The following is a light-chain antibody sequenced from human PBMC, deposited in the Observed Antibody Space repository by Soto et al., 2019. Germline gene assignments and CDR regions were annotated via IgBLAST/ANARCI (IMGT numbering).Light chain of an antibody. CDR2: GAS. CDR3: QQYNNWPPLT. V-gene: IGKV3-15*01. CDR1: QSVNSN. Sequence: EIVMTQSPATLSASPGEGAILSCRASQSVNSNLAWYQQKPGQAPRLLIYGASTRATGIPLRFSGSGSGTEFTLTISSLQSEDFALYYCQQYNNWPPLTFGGGTKVEIK. J-gene: IGKJ4*01.